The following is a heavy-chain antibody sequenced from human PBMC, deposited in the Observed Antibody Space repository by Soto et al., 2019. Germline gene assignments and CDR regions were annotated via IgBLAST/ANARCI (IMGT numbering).Heavy chain of an antibody. CDR3: ASATDMEDYYYGMDV. V-gene: IGHV5-51*01. Sequence: GESLKISCEASGYNFANYWIVWVRQMPGRGLEWMGIINPGDSDTRYSTSFQGQVTISADKSISTAYLQWSSLKASDTAMYYCASATDMEDYYYGMDVCAQGTTVTGSS. J-gene: IGHJ6*02. CDR2: INPGDSDT. CDR1: GYNFANYW. D-gene: IGHD3-9*01.